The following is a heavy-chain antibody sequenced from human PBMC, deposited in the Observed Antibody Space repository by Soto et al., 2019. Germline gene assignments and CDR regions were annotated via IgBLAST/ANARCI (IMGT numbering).Heavy chain of an antibody. D-gene: IGHD5-18*01. V-gene: IGHV4-34*01. J-gene: IGHJ4*02. CDR2: INHSGST. CDR1: GGSFSGYY. CDR3: ARRRGYSYGSLDY. Sequence: KASETLSLTCAVYGGSFSGYYWSWIRQPPGKGLEWIGEINHSGSTNYNPSLKSRVTISVDTSKNQFSLKLSSVTAADTAVYYCARRRGYSYGSLDYWGQGTLVTVSS.